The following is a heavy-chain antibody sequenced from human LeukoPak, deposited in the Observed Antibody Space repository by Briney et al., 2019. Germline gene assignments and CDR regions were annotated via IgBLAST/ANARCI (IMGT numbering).Heavy chain of an antibody. J-gene: IGHJ4*02. D-gene: IGHD5-18*01. CDR1: GFTVSNNY. Sequence: PGGSLRLSCAASGFTVSNNYMIWLRQAPGKGLEWVSVIYSGGSTNYADYEKGRFTISRDNSKNTLYLQMNSLRAEDTAVYYCIYGYTLDFWGQGTLVTVSS. CDR2: IYSGGST. V-gene: IGHV3-53*01. CDR3: IYGYTLDF.